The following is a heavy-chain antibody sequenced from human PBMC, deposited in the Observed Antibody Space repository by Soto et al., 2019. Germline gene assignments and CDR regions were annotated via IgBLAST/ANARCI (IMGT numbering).Heavy chain of an antibody. V-gene: IGHV1-18*01. CDR3: ASDKEHCSGGSCYSAGYFDY. CDR2: ISAYNGNT. D-gene: IGHD2-15*01. Sequence: QVQLVQSGAEVKKPGASVKVSCKASGYTFTSYGISWVRQAPGQGLEWMGWISAYNGNTNYAQKLQGRVTMTTDTSTSTAYMELRSLRSDDTAVHYYASDKEHCSGGSCYSAGYFDYWGQGTLVTVSS. J-gene: IGHJ4*02. CDR1: GYTFTSYG.